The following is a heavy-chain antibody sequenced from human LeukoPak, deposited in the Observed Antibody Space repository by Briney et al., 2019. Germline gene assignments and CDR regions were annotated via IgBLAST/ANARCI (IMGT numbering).Heavy chain of an antibody. J-gene: IGHJ4*01. CDR3: ARDQSFSSASGLDY. Sequence: SETLSLTCTVSGGSISGSSYYWGGIRQPPGKGLEWIGSIYYSGSTYYNLSLKSRVTISVDTSKHQFSLKLSSVTAADTAVYYCARDQSFSSASGLDYWGHGTLVTVSS. CDR2: IYYSGST. D-gene: IGHD6-6*01. V-gene: IGHV4-39*07. CDR1: GGSISGSSYY.